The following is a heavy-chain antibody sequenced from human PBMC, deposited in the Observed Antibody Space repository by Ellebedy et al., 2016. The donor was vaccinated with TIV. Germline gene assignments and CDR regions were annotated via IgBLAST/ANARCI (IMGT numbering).Heavy chain of an antibody. V-gene: IGHV1-69*13. CDR2: IIPIFGTA. D-gene: IGHD3-22*01. Sequence: SVKVSXXASGGTFSSYAISWVRQAPGQGLEWMGGIIPIFGTANYAQKFQGRVTITADESTSTAYMELSSLRSEDTAVYYCAAITMIVKTIDYWGQGTLVTVSS. J-gene: IGHJ4*02. CDR3: AAITMIVKTIDY. CDR1: GGTFSSYA.